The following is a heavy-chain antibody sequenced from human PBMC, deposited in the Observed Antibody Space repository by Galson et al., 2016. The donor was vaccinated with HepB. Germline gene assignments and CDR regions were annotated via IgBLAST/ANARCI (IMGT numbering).Heavy chain of an antibody. J-gene: IGHJ5*02. CDR2: ISSAGSST. CDR3: ARDLMSPYNWFDP. Sequence: SLRLSCAASGFTFSSYWMHWVRQAPGKGLVWVSRISSAGSSTSYADSVKGRFTISRDNAKNTLYLQMNSLRAEDTAVYYCARDLMSPYNWFDPWGQGALVTVSS. CDR1: GFTFSSYW. V-gene: IGHV3-74*01.